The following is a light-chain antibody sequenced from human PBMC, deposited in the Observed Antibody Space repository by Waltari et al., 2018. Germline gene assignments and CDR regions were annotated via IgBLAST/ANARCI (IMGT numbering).Light chain of an antibody. CDR2: EVT. CDR3: SSYAHNNHFV. CDR1: NSDVGAYNY. Sequence: QSVLTQPPSATGSPGQSVTISCTGPNSDVGAYNYVSWYHQHPGKVPKLLIYEVTKRPSGVPDRFSGSKSGNTASLTVSGLQADDEADYYCSSYAHNNHFVFGTGTKVTVL. V-gene: IGLV2-8*01. J-gene: IGLJ1*01.